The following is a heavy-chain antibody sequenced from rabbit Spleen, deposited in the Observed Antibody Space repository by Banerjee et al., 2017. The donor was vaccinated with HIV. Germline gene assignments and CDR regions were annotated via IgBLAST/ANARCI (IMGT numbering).Heavy chain of an antibody. CDR1: GFPFSNKAV. CDR3: ARDTGSSFSSYGMDL. CDR2: INAVTGKA. Sequence: QEQVVESGGGLVKPEGSLKLSCTASGFPFSNKAVMCWVRQAPGKGLEWIACINAVTGKAVYASWAKGRFTFSKTSSTTVTLQMTSLTVADTATYFCARDTGSSFSSYGMDLWGPGTLVTVS. V-gene: IGHV1S45*01. D-gene: IGHD8-1*01. J-gene: IGHJ6*01.